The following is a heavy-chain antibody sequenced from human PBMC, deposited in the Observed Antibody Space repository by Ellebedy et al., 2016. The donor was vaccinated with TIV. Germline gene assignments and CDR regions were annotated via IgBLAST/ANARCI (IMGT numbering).Heavy chain of an antibody. V-gene: IGHV3-30-3*01. J-gene: IGHJ4*02. Sequence: GESLKISXAASGFTFSSYAMHWVRQAPGKGLEWVAIISRDASNKYFADSVKGRVTLSRDNSENTLYLQMNSLRDDDTAVYYCARPAAAGNSPGWGQGTLVTVSA. CDR1: GFTFSSYA. D-gene: IGHD6-25*01. CDR3: ARPAAAGNSPG. CDR2: ISRDASNK.